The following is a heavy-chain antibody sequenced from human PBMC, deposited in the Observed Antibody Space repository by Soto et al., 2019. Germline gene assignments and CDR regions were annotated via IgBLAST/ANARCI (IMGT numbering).Heavy chain of an antibody. CDR3: GRGSSWTKVEY. CDR1: GGTVSNSA. V-gene: IGHV1-69*01. J-gene: IGHJ4*02. D-gene: IGHD2-15*01. Sequence: QVQLVQSGAEVKKPGSSVKVSCKASGGTVSNSAISWLRQAPGQGLEWMGGIIPIFGPAIYARKFRGRVTITADESTSTADMELSTVRSEDTAVYYCGRGSSWTKVEYWGQGTQVTVSS. CDR2: IIPIFGPA.